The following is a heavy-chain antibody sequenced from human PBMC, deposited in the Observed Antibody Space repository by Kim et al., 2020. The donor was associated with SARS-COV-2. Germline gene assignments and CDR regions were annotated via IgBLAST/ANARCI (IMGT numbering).Heavy chain of an antibody. V-gene: IGHV3-23*01. Sequence: SGKGRFTISRDNSKSTLYLQMNRLRAEDTAIYYCAKARLSLLEDNWFDPWGQGTMVTVSS. J-gene: IGHJ5*02. CDR3: AKARLSLLEDNWFDP. D-gene: IGHD3-3*02.